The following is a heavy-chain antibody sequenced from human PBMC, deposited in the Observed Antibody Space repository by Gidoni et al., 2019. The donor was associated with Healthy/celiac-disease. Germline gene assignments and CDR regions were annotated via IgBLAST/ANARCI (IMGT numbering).Heavy chain of an antibody. Sequence: LEWVSAISGSGGSTYYADSVKGRFTISRDNSKNTLYLQMNSLRAEDTAVYYCAKGGASGLLYYGMDVWGQGTTVTVSS. V-gene: IGHV3-23*01. D-gene: IGHD3-10*01. J-gene: IGHJ6*02. CDR3: AKGGASGLLYYGMDV. CDR2: ISGSGGST.